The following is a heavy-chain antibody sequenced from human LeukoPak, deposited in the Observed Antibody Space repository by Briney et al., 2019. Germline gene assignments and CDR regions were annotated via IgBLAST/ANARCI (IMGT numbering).Heavy chain of an antibody. D-gene: IGHD2-15*01. J-gene: IGHJ4*02. CDR1: GFAVSNNY. V-gene: IGHV3-53*01. Sequence: PGGSLRLSCAASGFAVSNNYMTWVRQAPGKGLEWVSVIYKDGSTYYADSAKGRFTISRDNSKNTVYLQMNSLRAEDTAVYYCARRYCSGRSCYMWYSDYWGQGTLVTVSS. CDR2: IYKDGST. CDR3: ARRYCSGRSCYMWYSDY.